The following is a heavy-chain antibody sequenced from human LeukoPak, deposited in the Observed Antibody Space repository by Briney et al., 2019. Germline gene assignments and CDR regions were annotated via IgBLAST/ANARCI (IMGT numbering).Heavy chain of an antibody. J-gene: IGHJ3*02. CDR2: ISSSSSYI. D-gene: IGHD3-22*01. Sequence: PGGSLRLSCAASGFTFSSYSMNWVRQASGKGLEWVSSISSSSSYIYYADSVKGRFTISRDNSKNTLYLQMNSLRAEDTAVYYCAKEGRITMIVVVMFDAFDIWGQGTMVTVSS. V-gene: IGHV3-21*04. CDR1: GFTFSSYS. CDR3: AKEGRITMIVVVMFDAFDI.